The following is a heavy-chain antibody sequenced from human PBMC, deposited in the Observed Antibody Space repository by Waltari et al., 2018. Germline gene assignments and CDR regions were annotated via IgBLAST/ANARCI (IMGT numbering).Heavy chain of an antibody. CDR2: VSVTGGT. CDR3: AKSWNTHYYYYIDV. CDR1: GGSFTTYY. Sequence: QVTLQQSGPRVVKPSGTLSLTCTVSGGSFTTYYWSWIRQPPGKGLEWIGYVSVTGGTNDSPTLQSRVTLSADPSENQVSLTLTSVTAADTAVYYCAKSWNTHYYYYIDVWGKGTTVTVSS. J-gene: IGHJ6*03. D-gene: IGHD1-1*01. V-gene: IGHV4-4*09.